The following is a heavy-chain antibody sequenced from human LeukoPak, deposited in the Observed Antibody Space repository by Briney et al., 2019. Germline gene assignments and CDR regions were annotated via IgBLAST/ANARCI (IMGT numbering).Heavy chain of an antibody. CDR2: INPNSGDT. Sequence: ASVKVSCKASGYTFTGYYMHWVRQAPGQGLEWMGWINPNSGDTNYAQKFQGRVTMTTDTSTSTAYMELRSLRSDDTAVYYCARDLAHSSGWKSYEDWGQGTLVTVSS. CDR1: GYTFTGYY. D-gene: IGHD6-19*01. CDR3: ARDLAHSSGWKSYED. J-gene: IGHJ4*02. V-gene: IGHV1-2*02.